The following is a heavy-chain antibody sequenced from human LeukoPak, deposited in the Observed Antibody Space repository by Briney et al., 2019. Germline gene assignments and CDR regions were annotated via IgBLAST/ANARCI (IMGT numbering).Heavy chain of an antibody. CDR1: GGSISSGGYS. J-gene: IGHJ4*02. CDR3: ARVGYSYGLDY. CDR2: IYHSGST. V-gene: IGHV4-30-2*01. Sequence: PSETLSLTCAVSGGSISSGGYSWSWIRQPPGKGLEWIGYIYHSGSTYYNPSFKSRVTISVDRSKYQFSLKLSSVTAADTAVYYCARVGYSYGLDYWGQGTLVTVSS. D-gene: IGHD5-18*01.